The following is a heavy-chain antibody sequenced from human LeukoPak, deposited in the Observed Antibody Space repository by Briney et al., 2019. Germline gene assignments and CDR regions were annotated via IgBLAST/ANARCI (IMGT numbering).Heavy chain of an antibody. CDR1: GFTFSSYS. J-gene: IGHJ6*02. CDR3: AKDGYDSSGQNV. Sequence: GGSLRLSCAASGFTFSSYSMNWVRQAPGKGLEWVSSISSSSSYIYYADSVKGRFTISRDNSKNTLYLQMNSLRAEDTAVYYCAKDGYDSSGQNVWGQGTTVTVSS. D-gene: IGHD3-22*01. V-gene: IGHV3-21*04. CDR2: ISSSSSYI.